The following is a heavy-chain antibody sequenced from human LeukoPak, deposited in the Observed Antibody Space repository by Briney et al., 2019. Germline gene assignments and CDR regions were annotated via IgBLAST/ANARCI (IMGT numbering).Heavy chain of an antibody. CDR3: ARSETTRAAFDI. CDR1: GGTFSSYA. V-gene: IGHV1-69*05. Sequence: SVKVSCKASGGTFSSYAISWVRQAPGQGLEWMGGIIPIFGTANYAQKFQGRVTITTDESTSTAYMELSSLRSEDTAVYYCARSETTRAAFDIWGQGTMVTVSS. D-gene: IGHD2-2*01. CDR2: IIPIFGTA. J-gene: IGHJ3*02.